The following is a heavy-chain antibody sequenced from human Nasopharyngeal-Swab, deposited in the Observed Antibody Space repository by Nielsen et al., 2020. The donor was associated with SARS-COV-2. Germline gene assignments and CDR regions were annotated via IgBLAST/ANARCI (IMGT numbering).Heavy chain of an antibody. CDR2: IYYSGSA. J-gene: IGHJ4*02. CDR3: ARNPRSVQYTSTWYGEFDY. D-gene: IGHD6-13*01. Sequence: RQAPGQGLEWIGTIYYSGSAYYNPSLKSRVAISVDTSKNQIFLNLSSVTAADSAVYYCARNPRSVQYTSTWYGEFDYWGQGTLVTVS. V-gene: IGHV4-39*01.